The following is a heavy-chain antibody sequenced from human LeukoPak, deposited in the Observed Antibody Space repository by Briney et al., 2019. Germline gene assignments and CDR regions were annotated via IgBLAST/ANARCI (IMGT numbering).Heavy chain of an antibody. CDR3: AKDPSRYNWNYFDY. J-gene: IGHJ4*02. V-gene: IGHV3-30*18. CDR2: ISYDGTNK. CDR1: GFTLSSYG. Sequence: PGGSLRLSCAASGFTLSSYGIHWVRQAPGKGLEWVAVISYDGTNKYYADSVKGRFTFSRDNSKNTLYLQMNSLRAEDTAVYYCAKDPSRYNWNYFDYWGQGTLVTVSS. D-gene: IGHD1-20*01.